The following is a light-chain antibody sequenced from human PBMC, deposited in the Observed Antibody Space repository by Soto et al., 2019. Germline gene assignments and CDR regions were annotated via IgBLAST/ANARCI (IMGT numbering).Light chain of an antibody. CDR3: TSYRSDITCV. CDR1: SSDIGGYNF. CDR2: DVA. V-gene: IGLV2-14*03. J-gene: IGLJ1*01. Sequence: QSALTQPASVSGSPGQSITISCTGTSSDIGGYNFVSWYQQHPGKAPTLLLYDVANRPSGVSNRFSGSKSGNTASLTIAELQAEDEADYYCTSYRSDITCVFGTGTKVTVL.